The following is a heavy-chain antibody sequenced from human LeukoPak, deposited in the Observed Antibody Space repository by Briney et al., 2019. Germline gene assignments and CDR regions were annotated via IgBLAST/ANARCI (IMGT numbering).Heavy chain of an antibody. V-gene: IGHV1-18*01. Sequence: WASVKVSFKASGYTFTTYGISWVRQAPGQGLEWLGRISVYNGNTNYAQKLQGRVTMTTDTSTSTAYMELRSLRSDDTAVYYCARMILLLGDVLTVPPRGFDYWGQGTLSPSPQ. CDR2: ISVYNGNT. CDR1: GYTFTTYG. CDR3: ARMILLLGDVLTVPPRGFDY. D-gene: IGHD3-9*01. J-gene: IGHJ4*02.